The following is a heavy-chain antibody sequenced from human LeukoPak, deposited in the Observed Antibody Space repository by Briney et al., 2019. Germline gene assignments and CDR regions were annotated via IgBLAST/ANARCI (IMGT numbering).Heavy chain of an antibody. CDR2: INTDGSST. CDR3: ARDPLWDYCFDY. CDR1: GFTFSNYW. V-gene: IGHV3-74*01. J-gene: IGHJ4*02. Sequence: PGGSLRLSCAASGFTFSNYWMFWVRQVPGKGLVWVSRINTDGSSTTYADSVKGRFTISRDNAKNTLYLQMNSLRVEDTAVYYCARDPLWDYCFDYWGQGTLVTVSS. D-gene: IGHD1-26*01.